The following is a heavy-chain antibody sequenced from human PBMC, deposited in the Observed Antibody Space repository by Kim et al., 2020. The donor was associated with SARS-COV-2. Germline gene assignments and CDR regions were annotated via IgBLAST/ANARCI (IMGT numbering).Heavy chain of an antibody. D-gene: IGHD2-2*01. CDR3: ARALPAALEGAFDI. CDR2: IYYSGST. Sequence: SETLSLTCTVSGGSISSYYWSWIRQPPGKGLEWIGYIYYSGSTNYNPSLKSRVTISVDTSKNQFSLKLSSVTAADTAVYYCARALPAALEGAFDIWGQGTMVTVSS. J-gene: IGHJ3*02. CDR1: GGSISSYY. V-gene: IGHV4-59*01.